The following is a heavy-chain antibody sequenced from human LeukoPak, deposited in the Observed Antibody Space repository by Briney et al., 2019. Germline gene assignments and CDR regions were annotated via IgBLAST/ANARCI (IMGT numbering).Heavy chain of an antibody. Sequence: ASVKVSCKASGYTFTSYGISWVRQAPGQGLEWMGWISGYNGNTNYAQKLQGRVTMTTDTSTSTAYMELSSLRSEDTAVYYCAADTKYYYDSSGYLAWGQGTLVTVSS. J-gene: IGHJ4*02. CDR1: GYTFTSYG. CDR3: AADTKYYYDSSGYLA. D-gene: IGHD3-22*01. V-gene: IGHV1-18*01. CDR2: ISGYNGNT.